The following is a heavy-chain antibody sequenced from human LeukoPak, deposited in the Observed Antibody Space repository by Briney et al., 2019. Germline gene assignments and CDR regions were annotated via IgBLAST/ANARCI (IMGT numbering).Heavy chain of an antibody. J-gene: IGHJ5*02. Sequence: SQTLSLTCAVYGGSFTDYYWSWIRQTPGKGLEWIGEVNHSGTTNYNPSLKSRVTISVDTSKNQCSLKVTSVTAADTALYYCARAYNGYDYPWGQGTLVTVSS. CDR1: GGSFTDYY. V-gene: IGHV4-34*01. CDR2: VNHSGTT. CDR3: ARAYNGYDYP. D-gene: IGHD5-12*01.